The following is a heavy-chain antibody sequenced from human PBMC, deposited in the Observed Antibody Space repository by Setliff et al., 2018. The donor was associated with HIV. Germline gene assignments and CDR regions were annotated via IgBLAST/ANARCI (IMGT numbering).Heavy chain of an antibody. CDR3: ARRKPGSSYRFFNY. D-gene: IGHD3-16*02. CDR2: ISASGSS. V-gene: IGHV4-61*09. J-gene: IGHJ4*02. CDR1: GPPIGIGSYY. Sequence: SETLSLTCTVSGPPIGIGSYYWTWIRQPAGRGLEWIGHISASGSSKFDPTLQGRVTLSVDPSNNQFSLNLTSVTAADTAVYYCARRKPGSSYRFFNYWGLGSLVTVSS.